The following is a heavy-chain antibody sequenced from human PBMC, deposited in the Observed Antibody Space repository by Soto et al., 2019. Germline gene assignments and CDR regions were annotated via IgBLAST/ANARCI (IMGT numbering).Heavy chain of an antibody. D-gene: IGHD2-15*01. V-gene: IGHV3-64*01. Sequence: EVQLVESGGGLVQPGGSLRLSCAASGFTFSSYAMHWVRQAPGKGLEYVSAISSNGGSTYYANSVKGRFTISRDNSKNTLYLQMGSLRAEDMAMYYCARGRDRRPTYYYMDVWGKGTTVTVSS. CDR1: GFTFSSYA. CDR2: ISSNGGST. J-gene: IGHJ6*03. CDR3: ARGRDRRPTYYYMDV.